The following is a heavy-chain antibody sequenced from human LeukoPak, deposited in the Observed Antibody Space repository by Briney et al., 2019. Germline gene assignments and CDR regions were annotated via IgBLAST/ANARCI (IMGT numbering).Heavy chain of an antibody. CDR3: AREYYESSGYYSHFDY. V-gene: IGHV4-61*01. D-gene: IGHD3-22*01. J-gene: IGHJ4*02. CDR1: GGSVSSGSYY. CDR2: IYYSGST. Sequence: SETLSLTCTVSGGSVSSGSYYWSWIRQPPGKGLEWIGYIYYSGSTNYNPSLKSRVTISVDTSKNQFSLKLSSVTAADTAVYYCAREYYESSGYYSHFDYWGQGTLVTVSS.